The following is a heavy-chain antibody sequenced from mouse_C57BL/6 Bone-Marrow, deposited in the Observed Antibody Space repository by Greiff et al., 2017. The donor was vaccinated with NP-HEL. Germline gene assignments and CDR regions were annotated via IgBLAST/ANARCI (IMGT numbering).Heavy chain of an antibody. CDR1: GYTFTSYG. J-gene: IGHJ2*01. Sequence: QVQLQQSGAELARPGASVKLSCKASGYTFTSYGISWVKQRTGQGLEWIGEIYPRSGNTYYNEKFKGKATLTADKSSSTAYMELRSLTSEDSAVYFCARCGNEGYFDYWGQGTTLTVSS. CDR2: IYPRSGNT. V-gene: IGHV1-81*01. CDR3: ARCGNEGYFDY. D-gene: IGHD2-1*01.